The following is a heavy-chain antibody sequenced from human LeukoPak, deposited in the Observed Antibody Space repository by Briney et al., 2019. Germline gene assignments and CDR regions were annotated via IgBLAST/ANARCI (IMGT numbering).Heavy chain of an antibody. CDR2: INWNGGST. J-gene: IGHJ4*01. CDR3: ARGGGGPCL. V-gene: IGHV3-20*04. D-gene: IGHD3-16*01. Sequence: GGSLRLSCAASGFTFENYGLSWVRQAPGKGLVWVSGINWNGGSTGYADSVKGRFTISRDNAKNSLYLQMNSLRDEDTAFYYCARGGGGPCLGGQGTLVTVSS. CDR1: GFTFENYG.